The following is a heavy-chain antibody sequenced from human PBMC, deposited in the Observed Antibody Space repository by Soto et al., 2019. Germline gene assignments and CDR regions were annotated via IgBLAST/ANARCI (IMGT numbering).Heavy chain of an antibody. J-gene: IGHJ5*02. CDR1: GFTFSSYW. V-gene: IGHV3-74*01. D-gene: IGHD6-6*01. Sequence: GGSLRLSCAASGFTFSSYWMHWVRQAPGKGLVWVSRINSDGSSTSYADSVKGRFTISRDNAKNTLYLQMNSLRAEDTAVYYCGRGASIAAPAKWYKWFDPWGQGXLVTVYS. CDR3: GRGASIAAPAKWYKWFDP. CDR2: INSDGSST.